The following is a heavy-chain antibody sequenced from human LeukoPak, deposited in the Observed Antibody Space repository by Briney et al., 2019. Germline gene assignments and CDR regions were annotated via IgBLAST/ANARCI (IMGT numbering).Heavy chain of an antibody. CDR2: INHSGST. V-gene: IGHV4-34*01. D-gene: IGHD4/OR15-4a*01. CDR3: ARHWCLDV. CDR1: GGSFSGYY. J-gene: IGHJ6*04. Sequence: SETLSLTCAVYGGSFSGYYWSWIRQPPGKGLEWIGEINHSGSTNYHPSLKSRVTISVDTSKNQFSLKLSSVTAADTAVYYCARHWCLDVWGKGTTVTISS.